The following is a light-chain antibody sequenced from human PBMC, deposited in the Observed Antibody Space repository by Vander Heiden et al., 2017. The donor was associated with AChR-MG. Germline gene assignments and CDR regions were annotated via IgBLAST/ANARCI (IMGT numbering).Light chain of an antibody. V-gene: IGLV6-57*04. J-gene: IGLJ2*01. CDR1: SGSIASNY. CDR2: EDN. CDR3: QSYDSSNVV. Sequence: NFMLTQPPSVSESPGKPVTISCTRSSGSIASNYVQWYQQRPGSAPTTMIYEDNRRPSGVPDRFSGSIDSSSNSASLTISGLKTEDEADYDCQSYDSSNVVFGGGTKLTVL.